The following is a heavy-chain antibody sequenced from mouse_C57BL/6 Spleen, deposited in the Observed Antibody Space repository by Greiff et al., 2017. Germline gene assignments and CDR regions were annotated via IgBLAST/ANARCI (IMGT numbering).Heavy chain of an antibody. V-gene: IGHV1-61*01. CDR3: ARSRDYGSSYGYFDV. CDR1: GYTFTSYW. D-gene: IGHD1-1*01. Sequence: VQLQQPGAELVRPWSSVKLSCKASGYTFTSYWMGWVKQRPGQGLEWIGNMYPSDSETHYNQKFKDKATLTVDKSSSTAYMQLSRLTSEDSAVYYCARSRDYGSSYGYFDVWGTGTTVTVSS. CDR2: MYPSDSET. J-gene: IGHJ1*03.